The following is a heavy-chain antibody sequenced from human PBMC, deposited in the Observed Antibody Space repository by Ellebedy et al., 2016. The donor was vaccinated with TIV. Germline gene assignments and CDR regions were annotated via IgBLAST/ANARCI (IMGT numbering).Heavy chain of an antibody. D-gene: IGHD6-13*01. Sequence: GGSLTLSXAASGFTFSSYAMSWVRQAPGKGLEWVSAISGSGGSTYYADSVKGRFTISRDNSKNTLYLQMNSLRAEDTAVYYCAKGFRLAAAAATPWDYWGQGTLVTVSS. CDR1: GFTFSSYA. CDR3: AKGFRLAAAAATPWDY. V-gene: IGHV3-23*01. J-gene: IGHJ4*02. CDR2: ISGSGGST.